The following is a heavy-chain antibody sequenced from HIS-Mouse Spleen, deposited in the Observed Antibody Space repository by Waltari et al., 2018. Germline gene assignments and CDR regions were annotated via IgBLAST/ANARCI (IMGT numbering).Heavy chain of an antibody. J-gene: IGHJ2*01. CDR3: AREIPYSSSWYDWYFDL. Sequence: QLQLQESGPGLVKPSETLSLTCTVSGGSISSSSYYWGWIRQPPGKGLGWIGSIYYSGRTYYNPALKSRVTLSVDPSKNQFSLKLSSVTAADTAVYYCAREIPYSSSWYDWYFDLWGRGTLVTVSS. D-gene: IGHD6-13*01. CDR2: IYYSGRT. CDR1: GGSISSSSYY. V-gene: IGHV4-39*07.